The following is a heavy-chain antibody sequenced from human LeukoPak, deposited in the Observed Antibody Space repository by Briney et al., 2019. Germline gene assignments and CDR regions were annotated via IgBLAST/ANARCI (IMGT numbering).Heavy chain of an antibody. Sequence: GGSLRLSCAASGFTFSSYAMSWVRQAPGKGLEWVSAISGSGGSTYYADSVKGRFTISRDNSKNTLYLQMNSLRAEDTAVYYCAKDQKDIVVVVAATRNNHYGMDVWGQGTTVTVSS. J-gene: IGHJ6*02. D-gene: IGHD2-15*01. V-gene: IGHV3-23*01. CDR1: GFTFSSYA. CDR3: AKDQKDIVVVVAATRNNHYGMDV. CDR2: ISGSGGST.